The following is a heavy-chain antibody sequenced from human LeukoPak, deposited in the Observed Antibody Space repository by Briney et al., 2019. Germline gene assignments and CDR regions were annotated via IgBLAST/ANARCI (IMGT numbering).Heavy chain of an antibody. J-gene: IGHJ4*02. CDR2: INAGTGDT. V-gene: IGHV1-3*01. CDR1: GYTFTTSA. Sequence: ASVKVSCKSSGYTFTTSAMRWVRQAPGQSLEWMGWINAGTGDTKYSQRFQGRVTFTRDTSASTAYMALSSLRFEDTAVYFCARDHSLGSYPDYWGQGTLVTVSS. CDR3: ARDHSLGSYPDY. D-gene: IGHD3-10*01.